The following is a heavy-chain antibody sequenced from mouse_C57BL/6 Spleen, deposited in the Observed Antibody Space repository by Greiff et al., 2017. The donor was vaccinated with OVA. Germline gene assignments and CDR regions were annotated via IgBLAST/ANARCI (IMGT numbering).Heavy chain of an antibody. CDR3: ARGRGYPFDY. CDR1: GYTFTSYW. Sequence: VKLQQPGAELVKPGASVKLSCKASGYTFTSYWMQWVKQRPGQGLEWIGEIDPSDSYTNYNQKFKGKATLTVDTSSSTAYMQLSSLTSEDSAVYYCARGRGYPFDYWGQGTTLTVSS. J-gene: IGHJ2*01. D-gene: IGHD2-2*01. CDR2: IDPSDSYT. V-gene: IGHV1-50*01.